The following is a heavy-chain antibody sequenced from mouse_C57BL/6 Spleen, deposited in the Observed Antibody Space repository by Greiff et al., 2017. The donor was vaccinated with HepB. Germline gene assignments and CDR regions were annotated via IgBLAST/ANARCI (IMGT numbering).Heavy chain of an antibody. CDR2: ISDGGSYT. CDR3: ARDKPLSTTVVARYAMDY. J-gene: IGHJ4*01. D-gene: IGHD1-1*01. V-gene: IGHV5-4*01. Sequence: EVKVVESGGGLVKPGGSLKLSCAASGFTFSSYAMSWVRQTPEKRLEWVATISDGGSYTYYPDNVKGRFTISRDNAKNNLYLQMSHLKSEDTAMYYGARDKPLSTTVVARYAMDYWGQGTSVTVSS. CDR1: GFTFSSYA.